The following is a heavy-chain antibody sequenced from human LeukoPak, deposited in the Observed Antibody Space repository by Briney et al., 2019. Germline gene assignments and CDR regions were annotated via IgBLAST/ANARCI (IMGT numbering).Heavy chain of an antibody. D-gene: IGHD2-21*02. Sequence: PSETLSLTCTVSGGSVSNSNYCWGWIRQPPGKQLEWIGSIDYSGSPLYNPSLKSRVTISVDTSKNQFSLKLSSVTAADPAAYYWARPIDCKLGGTAFENWGQGTMVTGSS. CDR3: ARPIDCKLGGTAFEN. J-gene: IGHJ3*02. CDR1: GGSVSNSNYC. V-gene: IGHV4-39*01. CDR2: IDYSGSP.